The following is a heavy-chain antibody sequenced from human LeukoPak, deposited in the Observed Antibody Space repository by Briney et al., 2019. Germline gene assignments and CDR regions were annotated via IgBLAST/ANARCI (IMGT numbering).Heavy chain of an antibody. Sequence: SETLSLTCTVSGGSISSYYWNWIRQPPGEGLEWIGYIYYSGNTNYDPSLKSRVTISLDTSKNQFSLKLSSVTAADTAVYYCVRSRDGYTFDYWGQGTLVTVSS. J-gene: IGHJ4*02. D-gene: IGHD5-24*01. CDR2: IYYSGNT. CDR3: VRSRDGYTFDY. CDR1: GGSISSYY. V-gene: IGHV4-59*01.